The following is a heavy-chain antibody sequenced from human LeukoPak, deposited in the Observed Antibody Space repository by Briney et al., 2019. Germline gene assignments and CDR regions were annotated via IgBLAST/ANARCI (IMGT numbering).Heavy chain of an antibody. V-gene: IGHV3-30*02. Sequence: GGSLRLSCAASGFTFSSYGMHWVRRAPGKGLEWVAFIRYDGSNKYYADSVKGRFTISRDNSKNTLYLHVNSLRPEDTGVYYCAKDPRDHGYGWSWRYFDYWGQGTLVTVS. CDR1: GFTFSSYG. CDR2: IRYDGSNK. D-gene: IGHD5-18*01. CDR3: AKDPRDHGYGWSWRYFDY. J-gene: IGHJ4*02.